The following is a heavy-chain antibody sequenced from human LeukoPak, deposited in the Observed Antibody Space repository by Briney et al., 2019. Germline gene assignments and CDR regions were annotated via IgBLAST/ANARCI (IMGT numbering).Heavy chain of an antibody. CDR2: TFYRSKWSN. Sequence: SQTLSLTCAISGDSVSSNSAAWNWIRQSRSRGLEWLGRTFYRSKWSNDYAESVKSRITISPDTSKNQFSLQLNSVTPEDTAVYYCARDPSFPYSGNYQLYFDYWGQGALVTVSS. CDR3: ARDPSFPYSGNYQLYFDY. D-gene: IGHD1-26*01. V-gene: IGHV6-1*01. J-gene: IGHJ4*02. CDR1: GDSVSSNSAA.